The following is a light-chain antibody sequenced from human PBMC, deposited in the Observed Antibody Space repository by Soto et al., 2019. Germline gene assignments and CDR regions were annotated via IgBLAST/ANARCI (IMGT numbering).Light chain of an antibody. Sequence: QSVLTQPRSVSGSPGQSVTISCTGTNSDVGAYNYISWYQQFPGKAPKVIIYAVSQRRSGVPDRFSGSKSGNTASLTISGLQAEDEADYYCWSYTSSDNWVFGGGTKLTVL. V-gene: IGLV2-11*01. CDR3: WSYTSSDNWV. CDR2: AVS. CDR1: NSDVGAYNY. J-gene: IGLJ3*02.